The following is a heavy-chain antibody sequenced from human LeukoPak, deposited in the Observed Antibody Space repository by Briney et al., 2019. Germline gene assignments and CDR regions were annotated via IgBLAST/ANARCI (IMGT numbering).Heavy chain of an antibody. CDR3: AREKVTTQRGSYMDV. CDR1: GGTFSSYA. V-gene: IGHV1-69*06. Sequence: GASVKVSCKASGGTFSSYAISWVRQAPGQGLEWIGRIIPIFGTANYAQKFQGRVTITADKSTSTAYMELSSLRSEDTAVYYCAREKVTTQRGSYMDVWGKGTTVTVSS. J-gene: IGHJ6*03. CDR2: IIPIFGTA. D-gene: IGHD4-17*01.